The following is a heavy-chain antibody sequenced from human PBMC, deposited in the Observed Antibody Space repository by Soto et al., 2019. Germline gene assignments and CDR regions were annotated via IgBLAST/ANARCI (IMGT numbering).Heavy chain of an antibody. V-gene: IGHV3-33*01. Sequence: QVQLVESGGGVVQPGRSLRLSCAASGFTFSSYGMHWVRQAPGKGLEWVAVIWYDGSNKYYADSVKGRFTISRDNSKNTLYLQMNSLRAEDTAVYYCARDSGSYYGAFDIWGQGTMVTVSS. CDR3: ARDSGSYYGAFDI. CDR2: IWYDGSNK. D-gene: IGHD1-26*01. J-gene: IGHJ3*02. CDR1: GFTFSSYG.